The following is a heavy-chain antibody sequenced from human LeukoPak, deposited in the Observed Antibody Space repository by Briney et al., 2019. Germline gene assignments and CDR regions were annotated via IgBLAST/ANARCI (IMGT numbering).Heavy chain of an antibody. Sequence: ASVKVSFKASGYTFTSYGISWVRQAPGQGLEWMGWISAYNGNTNYAQKLQGRVSMTTDTSTSTAYMGLRSLRSDDTAVYYCARGRGITIFGVVINNWFDPWGQGTLVTVSS. CDR3: ARGRGITIFGVVINNWFDP. D-gene: IGHD3-3*01. CDR2: ISAYNGNT. J-gene: IGHJ5*02. V-gene: IGHV1-18*01. CDR1: GYTFTSYG.